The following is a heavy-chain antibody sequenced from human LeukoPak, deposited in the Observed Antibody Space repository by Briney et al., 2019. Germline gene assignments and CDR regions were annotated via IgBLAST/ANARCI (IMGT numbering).Heavy chain of an antibody. V-gene: IGHV3-23*01. CDR2: ISYSGAET. Sequence: GGSLRLSCAASEFTFSSYAMSWVRQTPGKGLGWVSAISYSGAETHYADSVKGRFTISRDNSKNTLYLQMNSLRAEDTAVYYCAKSSSGWGSFDYWGQGSLVTVSS. CDR3: AKSSSGWGSFDY. CDR1: EFTFSSYA. D-gene: IGHD6-19*01. J-gene: IGHJ4*02.